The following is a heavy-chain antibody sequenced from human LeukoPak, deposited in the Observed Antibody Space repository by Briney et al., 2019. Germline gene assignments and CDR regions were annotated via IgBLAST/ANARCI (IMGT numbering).Heavy chain of an antibody. D-gene: IGHD6-13*01. CDR2: ISWNSGSI. CDR1: GFTFDDYA. V-gene: IGHV3-9*01. Sequence: GGSLRLSCAASGFTFDDYAIHWVRQAPGKGLEWVSGISWNSGSIGYADSVKGRFTISRDNAKNSLYLQMNSLRAEDTALYYCAKAGYSSSWHVYYFDYWGQGTLVTVSS. CDR3: AKAGYSSSWHVYYFDY. J-gene: IGHJ4*02.